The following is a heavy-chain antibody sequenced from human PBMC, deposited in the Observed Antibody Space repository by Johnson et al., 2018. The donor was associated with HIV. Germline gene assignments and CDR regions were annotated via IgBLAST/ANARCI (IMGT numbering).Heavy chain of an antibody. CDR1: GFTFDDYA. D-gene: IGHD3-3*01. V-gene: IGHV3-33*08. Sequence: QVQLVESGGGLVQPGRSLRLSCAASGFTFDDYAMHWVRQAPGKGLEWVAFIRYDGSNKYYADSVKGRFTIYRDNAKNSLYLQMNSLRAEDTAVYYCARDGMHYDFWSGYAPDAFDIWGQGTMVTVSS. CDR2: IRYDGSNK. CDR3: ARDGMHYDFWSGYAPDAFDI. J-gene: IGHJ3*02.